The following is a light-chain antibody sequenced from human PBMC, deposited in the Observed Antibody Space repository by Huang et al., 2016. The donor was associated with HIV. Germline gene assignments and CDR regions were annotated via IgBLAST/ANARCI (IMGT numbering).Light chain of an antibody. CDR2: WAS. V-gene: IGKV4-1*01. CDR3: QQYYSSWT. Sequence: DIVMTQSPDSLAVSLGERATINCKSSQSVLSSSNNKNYLAWYQHKPGQPPKLLIYWASTREFGVPDRFSGSGSGTDFTLTISNLQAEDVAVYYCQQYYSSWTFGQGTKVEIK. CDR1: QSVLSSSNNKNY. J-gene: IGKJ1*01.